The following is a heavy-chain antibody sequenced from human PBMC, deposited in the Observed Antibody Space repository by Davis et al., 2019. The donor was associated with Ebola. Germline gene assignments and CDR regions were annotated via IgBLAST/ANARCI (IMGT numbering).Heavy chain of an antibody. CDR2: IYHSGST. Sequence: MPSETLSLTCAVSGGSISSGGYSWSWIRQPPGKGLEWIGYIYHSGSTYYNPSLKSRVTISVDTSKNQFSLKLSSVTAADTAVYYCASLDVYYYGMDVWGQGTTVTVSS. D-gene: IGHD3/OR15-3a*01. V-gene: IGHV4-30-2*02. CDR3: ASLDVYYYGMDV. J-gene: IGHJ6*02. CDR1: GGSISSGGYS.